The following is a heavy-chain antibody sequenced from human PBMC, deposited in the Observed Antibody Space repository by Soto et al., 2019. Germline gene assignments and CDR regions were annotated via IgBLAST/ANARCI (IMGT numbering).Heavy chain of an antibody. CDR1: GFTFSSYG. D-gene: IGHD3-22*01. CDR3: AKADALYYYDSSGYYPPGGY. V-gene: IGHV3-30*18. Sequence: QVQLVESGGGVVQPGRSLRLSCAASGFTFSSYGMHWVRQAPGKGLAWVAVISYDGSNKYYADSVKGRFTISRDNSKNTRYLQMNSLRAEDTAVYYCAKADALYYYDSSGYYPPGGYWGQGTLVTVSS. J-gene: IGHJ4*02. CDR2: ISYDGSNK.